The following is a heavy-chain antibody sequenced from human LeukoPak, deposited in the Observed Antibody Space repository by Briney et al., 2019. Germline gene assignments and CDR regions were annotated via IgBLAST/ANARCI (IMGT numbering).Heavy chain of an antibody. CDR1: GFTFSSYS. V-gene: IGHV3-21*01. Sequence: SGGSLRLSCAASGFTFSSYSMNWVRQAPGKGLEWVSSISSSSSYIYYADSVKGRFTISRDNAKNSLYLQMNSLRAEDTAVYYCARDPIAAATNWDWGPHMDVWGKGTTVTVSS. CDR2: ISSSSSYI. CDR3: ARDPIAAATNWDWGPHMDV. J-gene: IGHJ6*03. D-gene: IGHD6-13*01.